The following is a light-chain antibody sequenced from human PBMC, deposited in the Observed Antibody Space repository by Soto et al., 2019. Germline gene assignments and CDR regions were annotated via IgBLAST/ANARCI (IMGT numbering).Light chain of an antibody. V-gene: IGKV3-11*01. CDR2: DAS. Sequence: EIVLTQSPATLSLSPGERATLSCRASQSVSSYLAWYQQKPGQAPRLLIYDASNRATGIPARFSGSGSGTDFTLTISSLEPEDVAVYYCQQRSNWQGLTFGGGTKVEIK. CDR3: QQRSNWQGLT. J-gene: IGKJ4*01. CDR1: QSVSSY.